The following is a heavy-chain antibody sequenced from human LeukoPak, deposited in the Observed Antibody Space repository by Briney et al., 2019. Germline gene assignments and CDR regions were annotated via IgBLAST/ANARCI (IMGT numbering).Heavy chain of an antibody. D-gene: IGHD5-24*01. J-gene: IGHJ4*02. CDR3: VRVARMAFQNGGFDY. CDR1: GASISSVYY. V-gene: IGHV4-38-2*01. Sequence: PSETLSLTCAISGASISSVYYWGWIRHPPPKGLEWIGSSHYSRGGNTYNNESLNSRARLLDATPKKQFPLKLSLVTADTTAGYYGVRVARMAFQNGGFDYWGQGTLVSVSS. CDR2: SHYSRGGNT.